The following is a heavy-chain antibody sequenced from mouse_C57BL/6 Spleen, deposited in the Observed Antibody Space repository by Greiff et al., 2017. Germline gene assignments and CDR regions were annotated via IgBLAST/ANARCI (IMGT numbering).Heavy chain of an antibody. Sequence: QVQLQQPGAELVRPGTSVKLSCKASGYTFTSYWMHWVKQRPGQGLEWIGVIDPSDSYTNYNQKFKGKATLTVDTSSSTAYMQLSSLTSEDSAVYYCARRATVVATRGYFDVWGTGTTVTVSS. J-gene: IGHJ1*03. CDR2: IDPSDSYT. CDR3: ARRATVVATRGYFDV. D-gene: IGHD1-1*01. CDR1: GYTFTSYW. V-gene: IGHV1-59*01.